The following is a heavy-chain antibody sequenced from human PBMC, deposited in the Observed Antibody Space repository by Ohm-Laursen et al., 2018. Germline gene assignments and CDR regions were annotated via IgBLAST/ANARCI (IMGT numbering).Heavy chain of an antibody. CDR3: ARRSSSWTNIDH. J-gene: IGHJ4*02. D-gene: IGHD6-13*01. CDR1: GGSFSGYY. CDR2: INHSGST. V-gene: IGHV4-34*01. Sequence: SETLSLTCAVYGGSFSGYYWSWIRQPPGKGLEWIGEINHSGSTNYNPSLKSRVTISVDTSKNQFSLKLSSVTAADTAVYYCARRSSSWTNIDHWGQGTLVTVSS.